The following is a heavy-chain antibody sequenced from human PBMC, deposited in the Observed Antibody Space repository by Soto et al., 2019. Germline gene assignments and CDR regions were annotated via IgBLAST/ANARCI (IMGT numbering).Heavy chain of an antibody. CDR1: DGSISSSSYY. V-gene: IGHV4-39*01. CDR3: VCKNIVSSYDYYYGMDV. J-gene: IGHJ6*02. CDR2: IYYSGST. Sequence: SEILSLTCPVSDGSISSSSYYWGWIRQPPGKGLEWIGSIYYSGSTYYNPSLTSRVTISVDTSKNQFSLKLSSVTAADTAVYYCVCKNIVSSYDYYYGMDVWGQGTTVTVSS. D-gene: IGHD3-16*02.